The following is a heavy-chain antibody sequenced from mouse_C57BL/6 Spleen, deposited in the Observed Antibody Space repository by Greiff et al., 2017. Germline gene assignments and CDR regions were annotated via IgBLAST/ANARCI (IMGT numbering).Heavy chain of an antibody. J-gene: IGHJ4*01. Sequence: QVQLQQSGPELVKPGASVKISCKASGYAFSSSWMNWVKQRPGKGLEWIGRIYPGDGDTNYNGKFKGKATLTADKSSSTAYMQLSSLTSEDSAVYFCARSWYDYYAMDYWGQGTSVTVSS. CDR3: ARSWYDYYAMDY. CDR2: IYPGDGDT. V-gene: IGHV1-82*01. D-gene: IGHD2-1*01. CDR1: GYAFSSSW.